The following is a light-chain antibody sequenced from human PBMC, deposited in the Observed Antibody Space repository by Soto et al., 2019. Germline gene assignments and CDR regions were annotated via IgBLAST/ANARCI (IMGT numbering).Light chain of an antibody. V-gene: IGKV3-15*01. CDR3: QQYNNWPLT. J-gene: IGKJ4*01. CDR2: DTS. Sequence: EVVMTQSPDTLPVSPGDGATLSCRASQNVHSDLAWYQQKPGQAPRLVIYDTSTRATDIPVRFTGGGSGTEFTLTTSSLNSEDFAVYYCQQYNNWPLTFGGGTTVEI. CDR1: QNVHSD.